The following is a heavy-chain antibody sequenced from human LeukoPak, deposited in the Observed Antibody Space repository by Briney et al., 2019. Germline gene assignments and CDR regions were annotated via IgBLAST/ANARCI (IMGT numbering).Heavy chain of an antibody. CDR1: GFTFDDYA. Sequence: GGSLRLSCAASGFTFDDYAMHWVRQAPGKGLEWVSSISSSSSYIYYADSVKGRFTISRDNAKNSLYLQMNSLRAEDTAVYYCARDRLLWFGYYYYYMDVWGKGTTVTISS. D-gene: IGHD3-10*01. V-gene: IGHV3-21*01. CDR2: ISSSSSYI. CDR3: ARDRLLWFGYYYYYMDV. J-gene: IGHJ6*03.